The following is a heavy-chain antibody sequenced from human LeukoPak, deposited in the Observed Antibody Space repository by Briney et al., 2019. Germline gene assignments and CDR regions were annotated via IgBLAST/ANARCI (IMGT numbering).Heavy chain of an antibody. CDR2: INYNGAIT. CDR1: GFTFVDYG. J-gene: IGHJ4*02. CDR3: ARGRLGPSFSVSRFDL. D-gene: IGHD3-3*02. V-gene: IGHV3-20*04. Sequence: GGSLRLSCATSGFTFVDYGLRWVRRAPGKGREWCCAINYNGAITDYTDSGKGRFTSSRDTAQNSMYLRMDSLRAEDTALYCCARGRLGPSFSVSRFDLWGQGTLVTVSS.